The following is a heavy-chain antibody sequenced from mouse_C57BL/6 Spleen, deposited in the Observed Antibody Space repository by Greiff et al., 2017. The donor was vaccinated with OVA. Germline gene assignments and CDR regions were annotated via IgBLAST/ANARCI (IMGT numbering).Heavy chain of an antibody. D-gene: IGHD4-1*01. CDR1: GFTFSSYT. CDR3: ARQGTGTFDY. V-gene: IGHV5-9*01. J-gene: IGHJ2*01. Sequence: EVKLVESGGGLVKPGGSLKLSCAASGFTFSSYTMSWVRQTPEKRLEWVATISGGGGNTYYPDSVKGRFTISRDNAKNTRYLPMSSLRSEDTALYYCARQGTGTFDYWGQGTTLTVSS. CDR2: ISGGGGNT.